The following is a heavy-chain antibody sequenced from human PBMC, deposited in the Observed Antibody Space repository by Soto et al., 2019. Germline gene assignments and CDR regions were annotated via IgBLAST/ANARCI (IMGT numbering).Heavy chain of an antibody. J-gene: IGHJ4*02. CDR2: IYYSGST. CDR3: ARKSTPRVNYFAY. D-gene: IGHD3-3*01. CDR1: VGSISSGGYY. V-gene: IGHV4-31*03. Sequence: SETLSLTCTVSVGSISSGGYYWSWIRQHPGKGLEWIGYIYYSGSTYYNPSLKSRVTISVDTSKNQFSLKLSSVTAADTAVYYCARKSTPRVNYFAYWGQGTLVPVSS.